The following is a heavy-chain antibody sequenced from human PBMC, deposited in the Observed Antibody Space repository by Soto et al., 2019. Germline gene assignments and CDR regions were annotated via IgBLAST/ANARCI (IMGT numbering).Heavy chain of an antibody. CDR2: ITPFNGNT. Sequence: ASVKVSWKTSGYNFISYGLSWVRQAPGQGLEWMGWITPFNGNTNYPQRFRGKITMTTDTATNTGYLEVRNLKSDDTAVYYCVRDYPSFPDIWGQGTLVTVSS. CDR1: GYNFISYG. D-gene: IGHD2-15*01. CDR3: VRDYPSFPDI. J-gene: IGHJ4*02. V-gene: IGHV1-18*04.